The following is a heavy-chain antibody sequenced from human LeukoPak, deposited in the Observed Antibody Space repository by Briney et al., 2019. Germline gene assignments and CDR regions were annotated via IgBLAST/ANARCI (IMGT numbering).Heavy chain of an antibody. CDR2: INWNGGST. V-gene: IGHV3-20*04. CDR1: GFTVSSNY. Sequence: PGGSLRLSCAASGFTVSSNYMSWVRQAPGKGLEWVSGINWNGGSTGYADSVKGRFTISRDNAKNSLYLQMNSLRAEDTALYYCARVITMVRGVIYSFDYWGQGTLVTVSS. D-gene: IGHD3-10*01. CDR3: ARVITMVRGVIYSFDY. J-gene: IGHJ4*02.